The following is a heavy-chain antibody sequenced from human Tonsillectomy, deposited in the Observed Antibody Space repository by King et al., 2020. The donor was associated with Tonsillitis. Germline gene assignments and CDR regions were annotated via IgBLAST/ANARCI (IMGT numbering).Heavy chain of an antibody. D-gene: IGHD4-23*01. CDR3: ATDNGYGADSTS. Sequence: EVQLVESGGGLVKPGGSLRLSCEASGFHFSSYTMDWVRQAPGKGLEWVSSSSPTATQILYAGSVRGRFTMSRDNAKTSLYLHMNSLRVDDTAVYYCATDNGYGADSTSCGPGTLVTVSS. CDR2: SSPTATQI. V-gene: IGHV3-21*01. CDR1: GFHFSSYT. J-gene: IGHJ5*02.